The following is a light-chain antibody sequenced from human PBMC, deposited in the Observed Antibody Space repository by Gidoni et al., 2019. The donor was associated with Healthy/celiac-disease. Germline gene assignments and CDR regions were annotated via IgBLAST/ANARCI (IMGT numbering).Light chain of an antibody. Sequence: QSVLTQPPSASGTPGQRVTISCSGSSSNIGSNYVYWYQQLPGTAPKLLLYSNNQRPSGVPDRFSGSKSGTSASLAISGLRSEDEADYYCAAWDDSLSGSWVFGGGTKLTVL. CDR1: SSNIGSNY. V-gene: IGLV1-47*02. CDR2: SNN. J-gene: IGLJ3*02. CDR3: AAWDDSLSGSWV.